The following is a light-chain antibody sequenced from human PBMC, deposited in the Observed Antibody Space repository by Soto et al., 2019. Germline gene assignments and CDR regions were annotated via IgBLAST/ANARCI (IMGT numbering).Light chain of an antibody. CDR1: QSVSSY. J-gene: IGKJ4*01. Sequence: EIVLTQSPATLSLSPGERATLSCRASQSVSSYLAWYQQKPGQAPRLLIYDASNRATGIPARFSGSGSGTDFTLTISSLEPEDFAVYYCQQRSTWPPGGTFGGGTKVEIK. V-gene: IGKV3-11*01. CDR2: DAS. CDR3: QQRSTWPPGGT.